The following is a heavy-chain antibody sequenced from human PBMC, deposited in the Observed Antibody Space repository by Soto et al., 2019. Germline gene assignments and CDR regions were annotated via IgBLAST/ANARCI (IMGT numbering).Heavy chain of an antibody. D-gene: IGHD6-19*01. V-gene: IGHV4-30-4*01. CDR3: ARRFVGGTYPNGFDP. CDR2: IYFSGDT. Sequence: QVQLRESGPGLVKPSQTLSLTCTVSDGSVSSGAYYWSWIRQPPGKGLEWIGYIYFSGDTYYNPSLKGRLSISRDTSKNQFFLRLSSVTAADTAVYYCARRFVGGTYPNGFDPCGQGTLVTVSS. J-gene: IGHJ5*02. CDR1: DGSVSSGAYY.